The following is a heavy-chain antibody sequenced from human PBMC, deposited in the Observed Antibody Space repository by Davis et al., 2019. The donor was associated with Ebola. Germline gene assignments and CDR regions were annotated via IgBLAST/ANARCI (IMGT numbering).Heavy chain of an antibody. CDR1: GFTFSSYG. Sequence: GESLKISCAASGFTFSSYGMHWVRQAPGKGLEWVAVISYDGSNKYYADSVKGRFTISRDNSKNTLYLQMNSLRAEDTAVYYCARAGGYSSGWVDYWGQGTLVTVSS. J-gene: IGHJ4*02. V-gene: IGHV3-30*03. CDR3: ARAGGYSSGWVDY. CDR2: ISYDGSNK. D-gene: IGHD6-19*01.